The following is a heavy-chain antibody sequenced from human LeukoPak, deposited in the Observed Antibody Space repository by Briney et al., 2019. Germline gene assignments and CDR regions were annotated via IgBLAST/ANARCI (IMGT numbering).Heavy chain of an antibody. CDR1: GFTCSSYL. Sequence: GGSLRLSCAASGFTCSSYLMSWVRQAPGKGLEWVANIKQDGSEIDYVDSVKGRFTISRDNAKNSLDLQMNSLRVEDTAVYYCARGKLSFDYWGQGTLVTVSS. CDR2: IKQDGSEI. V-gene: IGHV3-7*01. D-gene: IGHD4-23*01. CDR3: ARGKLSFDY. J-gene: IGHJ4*02.